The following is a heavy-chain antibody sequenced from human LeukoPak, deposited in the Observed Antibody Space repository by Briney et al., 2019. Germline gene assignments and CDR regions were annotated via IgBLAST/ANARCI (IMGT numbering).Heavy chain of an antibody. D-gene: IGHD6-19*01. CDR3: AKAQLIQYSSGWYQPLFDY. CDR2: IYYSGTT. CDR1: GGSISSSTYN. J-gene: IGHJ4*02. Sequence: SETLSLTCSVSGGSISSSTYNWGWIRQPPGKGLEWIGGIYYSGTTYYNPSLNSRVTISVAPSRNQFSMKLRSVTAADTAVYYCAKAQLIQYSSGWYQPLFDYWGQGTLVTVSS. V-gene: IGHV4-39*01.